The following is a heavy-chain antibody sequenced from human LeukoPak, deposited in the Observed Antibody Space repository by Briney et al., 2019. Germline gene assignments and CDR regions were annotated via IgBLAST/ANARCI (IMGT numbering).Heavy chain of an antibody. Sequence: PGGSLRLSCAASGFTFSSYAMSWVRQAPGKGLEWVSAISGSGGSTYYADSAKGRFTISRDNSKNTLYLQMNSLRAEDTAVYYCAKDLVDPYCSSTSCHVPFDYWGQGTLVTVSS. V-gene: IGHV3-23*01. D-gene: IGHD2-2*01. CDR3: AKDLVDPYCSSTSCHVPFDY. J-gene: IGHJ4*02. CDR1: GFTFSSYA. CDR2: ISGSGGST.